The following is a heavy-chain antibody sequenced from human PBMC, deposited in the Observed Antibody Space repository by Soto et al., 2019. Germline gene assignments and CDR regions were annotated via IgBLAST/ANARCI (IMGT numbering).Heavy chain of an antibody. J-gene: IGHJ4*02. Sequence: EVHLVESGGGVVQPGGSLRLSCAASGFSFSEYWMHWVRQAPGKGLEWVSRIQSDGCCPSYADSVKGRFTISRDNAKNTLYLQMNSLRAEDTAVYFCAKFPHSGYDSEYWGQGTLVTVSS. CDR2: IQSDGCCP. CDR3: AKFPHSGYDSEY. V-gene: IGHV3-74*01. CDR1: GFSFSEYW. D-gene: IGHD5-12*01.